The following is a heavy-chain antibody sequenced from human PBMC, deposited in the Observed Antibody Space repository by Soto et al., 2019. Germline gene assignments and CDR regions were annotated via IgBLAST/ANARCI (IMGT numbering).Heavy chain of an antibody. J-gene: IGHJ4*02. D-gene: IGHD2-15*01. CDR3: ARVCSGGSCSDY. CDR2: ISSSSSYI. V-gene: IGHV3-21*01. CDR1: GFTFSSYS. Sequence: PGGSLRLSCAASGFTFSSYSMNWVRQAPGKGLEWVSSISSSSSYIYYADSVKGRFTISRDNAKNSLYLRMNSLRAEDTAVYYCARVCSGGSCSDYWGQGTLVTVSS.